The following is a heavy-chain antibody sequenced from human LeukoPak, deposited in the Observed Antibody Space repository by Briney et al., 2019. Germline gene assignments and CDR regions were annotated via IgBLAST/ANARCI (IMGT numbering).Heavy chain of an antibody. V-gene: IGHV3-23*01. CDR2: KSGSGGST. D-gene: IGHD3-22*01. J-gene: IGHJ4*01. Sequence: GGSLRLSCGACGFTFSSYAVSWVRQAPGKGLEGVSAKSGSGGSTYYAVSVKGRFTTSRDTSKNTLYLQMNSMRAADTAVYYSASKGYYDSSGYYSTWYWGHGTLVTVSS. CDR3: ASKGYYDSSGYYSTWY. CDR1: GFTFSSYA.